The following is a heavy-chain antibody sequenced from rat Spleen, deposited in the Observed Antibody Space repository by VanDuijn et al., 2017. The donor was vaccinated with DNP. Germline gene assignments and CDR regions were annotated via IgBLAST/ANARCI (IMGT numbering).Heavy chain of an antibody. CDR2: ISYIGIP. CDR1: GYSITSNY. Sequence: EVQLQESGSGLVKPSQSLTLTCSVTGYSITSNYWGWIRKFPGNIMEWIGHISYIGIPTYNPSLTGRISITRDTSKNQFFLQLNYVTTEDTATYYSVRGHPPRGFDYWGQGVMVTVYS. V-gene: IGHV3-1*01. J-gene: IGHJ2*01. CDR3: VRGHPPRGFDY. D-gene: IGHD3-8*01.